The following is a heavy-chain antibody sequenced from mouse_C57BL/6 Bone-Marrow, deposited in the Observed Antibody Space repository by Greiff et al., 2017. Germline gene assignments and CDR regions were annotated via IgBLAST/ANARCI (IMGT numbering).Heavy chain of an antibody. Sequence: EVQLQQSGPVLVKPGASVKMSCKASGYTFTDYYMNWVKQSHGKSLEWIGVINPYNGGTSYNPKFQGKATLTVDKSSSTAYMELNSLTSEDSAVYYCAHYYGSSYGYWYFDVWGTGTTGTVSS. CDR2: INPYNGGT. D-gene: IGHD1-1*01. V-gene: IGHV1-19*01. CDR3: AHYYGSSYGYWYFDV. J-gene: IGHJ1*03. CDR1: GYTFTDYY.